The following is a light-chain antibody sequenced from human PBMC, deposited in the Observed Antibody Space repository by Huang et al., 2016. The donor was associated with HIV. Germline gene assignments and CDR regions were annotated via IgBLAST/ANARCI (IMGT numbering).Light chain of an antibody. J-gene: IGKJ4*01. CDR3: QQRSTWPLT. CDR1: QSVGSY. CDR2: DTS. Sequence: EVVLTQSPSILSLSLGGTGTISCKASQSVGSYVAWYQQRPGQSPRLLLYDTSNRAAGIPSRGSGSGSGTDFTLTISGLESEDLGVFYCQQRSTWPLTFGGGTKLA. V-gene: IGKV3-11*01.